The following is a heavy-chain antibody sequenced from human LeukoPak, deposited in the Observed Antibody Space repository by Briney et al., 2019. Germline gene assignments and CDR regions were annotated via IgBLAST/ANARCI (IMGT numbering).Heavy chain of an antibody. CDR3: AGNIVVAPAARGWFDP. Sequence: SVKLSCKASGGSFSSYAISWVRQAHGQGLEWMGGIIPIFGTANYAKKFQGRVTITADKSTSTAYMQLSSLRSEDTAVYYCAGNIVVAPAARGWFDPWGQGTLVTVSS. CDR1: GGSFSSYA. J-gene: IGHJ5*02. CDR2: IIPIFGTA. D-gene: IGHD2-2*01. V-gene: IGHV1-69*06.